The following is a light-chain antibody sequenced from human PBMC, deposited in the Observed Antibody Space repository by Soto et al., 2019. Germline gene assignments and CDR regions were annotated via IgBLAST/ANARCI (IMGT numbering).Light chain of an antibody. J-gene: IGLJ1*01. Sequence: QSALXQPASVSGSPGQSITISCTGTSSDVGGYNYVSWYQQHPGKAPKLMIYDVSNRPSGVSNRFSGSKSGNKASLTISGLQAEDEADYYCSSYTSSSTLVFGTGTKVTVL. V-gene: IGLV2-14*01. CDR3: SSYTSSSTLV. CDR2: DVS. CDR1: SSDVGGYNY.